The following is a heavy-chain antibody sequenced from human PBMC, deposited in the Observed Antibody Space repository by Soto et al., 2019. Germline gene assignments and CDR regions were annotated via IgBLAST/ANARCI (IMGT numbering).Heavy chain of an antibody. V-gene: IGHV3-74*03. CDR1: GFTFSNYW. D-gene: IGHD1-26*01. Sequence: PGGSLRLSCAASGFTFSNYWMHWVRQAPGKGLVWVSRLNSDGTSTKYADAVKGRFTISRDNAKNTLYLQMNSLRAEVTAVYFFSRAPRYSGSPVWFGPWGQGTLVTVSS. CDR3: SRAPRYSGSPVWFGP. J-gene: IGHJ5*02. CDR2: LNSDGTST.